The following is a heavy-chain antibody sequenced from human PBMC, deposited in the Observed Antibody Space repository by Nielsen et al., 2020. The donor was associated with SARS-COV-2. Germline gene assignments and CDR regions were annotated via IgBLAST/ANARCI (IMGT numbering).Heavy chain of an antibody. Sequence: SETLSLTCTVYGGSFSGYHWSWIRQSPGKGLEWIGEINHSGSTNYNPSLKSRITISIDTSKNQFSLKVDSVTAADTAVYFCARVPGSNGFDLWGKGTLVTVSS. CDR1: GGSFSGYH. CDR3: ARVPGSNGFDL. D-gene: IGHD2-8*01. V-gene: IGHV4-34*01. J-gene: IGHJ4*02. CDR2: INHSGST.